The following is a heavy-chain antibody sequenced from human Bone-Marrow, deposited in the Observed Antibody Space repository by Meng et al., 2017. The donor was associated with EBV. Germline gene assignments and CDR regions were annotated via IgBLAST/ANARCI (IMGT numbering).Heavy chain of an antibody. J-gene: IGHJ4*02. D-gene: IGHD6-6*01. CDR3: AKSSSSTPGVVDS. CDR2: IYDGGTT. V-gene: IGHV4-61*01. CDR1: VAPVSGGTFH. Sequence: LQGLGPRLVKSSETLSFTCPFSVAPVSGGTFHWSWIRQHPGKELEWIGYIYDGGTTIYNPSLKSRVTIFLDTSRNQFSLGLRSVTTADTAVYYCAKSSSSTPGVVDSWGQGTLVTVSS.